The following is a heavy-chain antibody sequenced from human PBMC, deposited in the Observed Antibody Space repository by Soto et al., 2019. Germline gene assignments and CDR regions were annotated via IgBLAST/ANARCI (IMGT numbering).Heavy chain of an antibody. CDR1: GFIFEDFA. V-gene: IGHV3-9*01. Sequence: PGGSLRLSCVGSGFIFEDFAMNWVLQVPGKGLEWVSGISWNSATLAYADSVKGRFIVSRENAKNILYLQMNSLRAEDAALYYCAKDVGSYYYDTSAYLYDYWGQGTMVTVSS. J-gene: IGHJ4*02. D-gene: IGHD3-22*01. CDR2: ISWNSATL. CDR3: AKDVGSYYYDTSAYLYDY.